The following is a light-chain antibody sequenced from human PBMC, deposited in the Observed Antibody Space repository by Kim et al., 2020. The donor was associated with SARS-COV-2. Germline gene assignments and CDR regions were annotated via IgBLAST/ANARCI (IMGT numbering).Light chain of an antibody. CDR2: EDN. V-gene: IGLV6-57*03. CDR3: QSYDSSNVV. Sequence: GKTVTLSCTRSSGSTASNYVQWYQQRPGSAPTTVIYEDNQRPSGVPDRFSGSIDRSSNSASLTISGLKTEDEADYYCQSYDSSNVVFGGGTQLTVL. CDR1: SGSTASNY. J-gene: IGLJ2*01.